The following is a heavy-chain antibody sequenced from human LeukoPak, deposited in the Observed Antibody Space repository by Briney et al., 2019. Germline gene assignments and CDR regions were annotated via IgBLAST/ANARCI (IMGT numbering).Heavy chain of an antibody. Sequence: PGGSLRLSCAASGFIFSRYGMHWVRQAPGKGLEWVAVTSYDGSDKYYSDSVKGRFTISRDNSKNTLYLQMSSLRQEDTGVYFCAKDSGIAANVGYSWLDPWGQGTLVTVSS. CDR1: GFIFSRYG. CDR3: AKDSGIAANVGYSWLDP. CDR2: TSYDGSDK. V-gene: IGHV3-30*18. J-gene: IGHJ5*02. D-gene: IGHD6-13*01.